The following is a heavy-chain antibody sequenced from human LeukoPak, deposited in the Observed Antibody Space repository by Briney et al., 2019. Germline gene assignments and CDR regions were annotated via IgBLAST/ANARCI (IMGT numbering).Heavy chain of an antibody. CDR2: IKTDGSEK. Sequence: SGGSLRLSCEGSGFTFSNYWMGWVRQAPGKGLQWVANIKTDGSEKYYVDSVKGRFTISRDNAKNSLYLQMNSLRAEDTAVYYCAISGTGLDAFDIWGQGTMVTVSS. CDR1: GFTFSNYW. CDR3: AISGTGLDAFDI. V-gene: IGHV3-7*01. D-gene: IGHD6-13*01. J-gene: IGHJ3*02.